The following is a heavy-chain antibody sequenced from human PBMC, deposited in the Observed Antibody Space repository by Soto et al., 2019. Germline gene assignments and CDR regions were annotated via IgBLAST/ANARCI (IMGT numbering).Heavy chain of an antibody. CDR1: GYSFTSYW. Sequence: GESLKISCKGSGYSFTSYWIGWVRQMPGKGLEWMGIIYPGDSDTRYSPSFQGQVTISADKSISTAYLQWSSLKASDTAMYYCARARAARAFYYYYGMDVWGQGTTVTVSS. D-gene: IGHD6-6*01. CDR3: ARARAARAFYYYYGMDV. J-gene: IGHJ6*02. V-gene: IGHV5-51*01. CDR2: IYPGDSDT.